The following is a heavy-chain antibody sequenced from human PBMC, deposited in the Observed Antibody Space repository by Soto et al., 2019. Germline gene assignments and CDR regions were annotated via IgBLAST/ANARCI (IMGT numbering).Heavy chain of an antibody. Sequence: QVHLVQSGTEVEKPGASVKLSCKASGYNFSNFYIHWVRQAPGQGLEWMGVVNPNGGATNYAQKFHGRLSMTADTATDTIYMGFRSLTDDDTAVYFCARVVNSWGPLDYWGHGTLVTVS. CDR1: GYNFSNFY. J-gene: IGHJ4*01. CDR2: VNPNGGAT. V-gene: IGHV1-46*01. D-gene: IGHD7-27*01. CDR3: ARVVNSWGPLDY.